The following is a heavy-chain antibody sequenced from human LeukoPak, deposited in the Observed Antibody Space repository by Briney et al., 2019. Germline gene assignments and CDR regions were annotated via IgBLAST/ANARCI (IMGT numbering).Heavy chain of an antibody. D-gene: IGHD3-10*01. CDR2: IYHSGST. J-gene: IGHJ4*02. V-gene: IGHV4-4*02. CDR3: ARDKSAGADTGSSFYY. CDR1: GGSISSSNW. Sequence: SGTLSLTCAVSGGSISSSNWWSWVRQPPGKGLEWIGEIYHSGSTNYNPSLKSRVTISVDKSKNQFSLKLSSVTAADTAVYYCARDKSAGADTGSSFYYWGQGALVTVSS.